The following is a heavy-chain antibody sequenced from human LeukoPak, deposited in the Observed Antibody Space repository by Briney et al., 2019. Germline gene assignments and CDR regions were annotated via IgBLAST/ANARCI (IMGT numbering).Heavy chain of an antibody. D-gene: IGHD6-19*01. CDR3: ARQPIAVAGRYYYYYGMDV. CDR2: ISGSGGST. Sequence: GSLRLSCAASGFTFSSYAMSWVRQAPGKGLEWVSAISGSGGSTYYADSVKGRFTISRDNSKNTLYLQMNSLRAEDTAVYYCARQPIAVAGRYYYYYGMDVWGQGTTVTVSS. CDR1: GFTFSSYA. J-gene: IGHJ6*02. V-gene: IGHV3-23*01.